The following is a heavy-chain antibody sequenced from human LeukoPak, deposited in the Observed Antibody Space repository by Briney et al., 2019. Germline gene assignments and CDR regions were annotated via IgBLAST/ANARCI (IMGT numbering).Heavy chain of an antibody. Sequence: SETLSLTCTVSGGSISSYYWSWIRQPPGKGLEWIGYIYYSGSTNSNPALKSRVTISVYPSKNQFSLKLSSVTAADTAVYYCARREATNGGRIDYWGQGTLVTVSS. V-gene: IGHV4-59*08. D-gene: IGHD7-27*01. CDR1: GGSISSYY. J-gene: IGHJ4*02. CDR2: IYYSGST. CDR3: ARREATNGGRIDY.